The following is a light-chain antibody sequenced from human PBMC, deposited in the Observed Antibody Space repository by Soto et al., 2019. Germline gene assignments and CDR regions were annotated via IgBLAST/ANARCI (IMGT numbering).Light chain of an antibody. Sequence: EMVLTQSPATLSLSPGERATLSCRASQSVSSYLAWYQQKPGQAPRLLIYHASNRATGIPARFSGSGSGTDFTLTISSLEPEDFAVYYCQQRSNWPLTFGGGTKVEIK. J-gene: IGKJ4*01. CDR2: HAS. CDR3: QQRSNWPLT. CDR1: QSVSSY. V-gene: IGKV3-11*01.